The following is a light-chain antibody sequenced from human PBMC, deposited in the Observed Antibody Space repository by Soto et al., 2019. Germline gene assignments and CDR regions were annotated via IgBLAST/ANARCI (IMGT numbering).Light chain of an antibody. CDR2: GNN. J-gene: IGLJ3*02. CDR1: SSNIGAGSD. Sequence: QSVLTKPPSVSGAPGQRVTISCTGSSSNIGAGSDVHWYQQLPGTAPKLLIYGNNNRPSGVPDRFSGSKSGTSASLAITGLQAEDEADYYGQSYDSSLSGWVFGGGTKLTVL. V-gene: IGLV1-40*01. CDR3: QSYDSSLSGWV.